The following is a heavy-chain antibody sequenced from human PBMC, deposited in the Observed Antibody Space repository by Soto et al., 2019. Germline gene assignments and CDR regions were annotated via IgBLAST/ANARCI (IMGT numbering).Heavy chain of an antibody. J-gene: IGHJ5*01. Sequence: SETLSLTCAVSGGSISSGGYSWSWIRQPPGKGLEWIGYIYHSGSTYYNPSLKSRVTISVDRSKNQFSLKLSSVTAADTAVYYCAKDHGTYGPNWIDSWGQGTLVTVSS. V-gene: IGHV4-30-2*01. CDR2: IYHSGST. CDR1: GGSISSGGYS. CDR3: AKDHGTYGPNWIDS. D-gene: IGHD3-10*01.